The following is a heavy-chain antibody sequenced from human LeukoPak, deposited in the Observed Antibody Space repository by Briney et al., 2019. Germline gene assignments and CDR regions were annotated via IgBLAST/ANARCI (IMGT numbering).Heavy chain of an antibody. D-gene: IGHD3-22*01. J-gene: IGHJ4*02. CDR1: GGSISSSSYY. CDR3: ARRDYDSSLL. V-gene: IGHV4-39*01. Sequence: SETLSLTCTVSGGSISSSSYYWGWIRQPPGKGLEWIGSIYYSGSTYYNPSLKSRVTISVDTSKNQFSLKLSSVTAADTAVYYCARRDYDSSLLWGQGTLVTVSS. CDR2: IYYSGST.